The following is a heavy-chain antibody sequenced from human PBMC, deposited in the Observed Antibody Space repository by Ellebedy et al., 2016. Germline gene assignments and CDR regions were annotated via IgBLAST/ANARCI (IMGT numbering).Heavy chain of an antibody. V-gene: IGHV4-34*01. CDR3: ARSKDRYSSRETQHDDAFDI. D-gene: IGHD6-13*01. CDR2: INHSGST. Sequence: SETLSLTCAVYGGSFSGYYWSWIRQPPGKGLEWIGEINHSGSTNYNPSLKSRVTISVDTSKNQFSLKLSSVTAADTAVYYCARSKDRYSSRETQHDDAFDIWGQGTMVTVSS. J-gene: IGHJ3*02. CDR1: GGSFSGYY.